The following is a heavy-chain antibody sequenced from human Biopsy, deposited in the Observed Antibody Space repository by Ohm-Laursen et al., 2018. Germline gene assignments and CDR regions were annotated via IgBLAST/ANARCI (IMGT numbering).Heavy chain of an antibody. D-gene: IGHD1-26*01. CDR2: ISPSGGGT. Sequence: ASVKVSCKVSGDTFSRSAFFWVRQAPGRGLEWMGIISPSGGGTMDTQKFQDRLTMTRDTSTSTVHMELKSLKSEDTAVYYCAIFEGYSDDNLDYEHYGMDVWGQGTTVTVSS. CDR1: GDTFSRSA. V-gene: IGHV1-46*01. J-gene: IGHJ6*02. CDR3: AIFEGYSDDNLDYEHYGMDV.